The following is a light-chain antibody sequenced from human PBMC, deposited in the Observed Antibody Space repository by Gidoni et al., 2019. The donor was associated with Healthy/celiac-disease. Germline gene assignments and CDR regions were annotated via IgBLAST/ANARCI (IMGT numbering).Light chain of an antibody. V-gene: IGKV4-1*01. CDR2: WAS. J-gene: IGKJ4*01. CDR3: QQYYSTPLT. CDR1: QSVLYSSNNKNY. Sequence: DIVMTQSPDSLAVSLGERATINCKSSQSVLYSSNNKNYLAWYQQKPGQPPKLLIYWASTRESGVPDRFSGCGSGTDFTLTISSLQAEDVAVYYCQQYYSTPLTFGGXTKVEIK.